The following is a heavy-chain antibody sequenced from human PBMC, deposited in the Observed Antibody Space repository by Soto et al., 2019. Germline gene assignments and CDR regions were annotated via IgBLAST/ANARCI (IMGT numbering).Heavy chain of an antibody. CDR1: GFAVSSKY. J-gene: IGHJ4*02. Sequence: EVQLVESGGGLIQPGGSLRLSCAASGFAVSSKYMTWVRQAPGKGLEWVSVIYGGGTTYYADSVKGRFTISRDTSKITLYLQRNSLRAEETAVYYCVQTTGWPGFDFWGQGTLVTVSS. CDR2: IYGGGTT. V-gene: IGHV3-53*01. CDR3: VQTTGWPGFDF. D-gene: IGHD6-19*01.